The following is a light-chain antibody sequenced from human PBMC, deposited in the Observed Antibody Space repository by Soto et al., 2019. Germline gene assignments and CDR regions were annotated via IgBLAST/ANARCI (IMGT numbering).Light chain of an antibody. J-gene: IGLJ1*01. CDR1: SSNIGAGYD. CDR3: QSYDSSLSALYV. V-gene: IGLV1-40*01. CDR2: GNS. Sequence: QSVLTQPPSVSGAPGQRVTISCTGSSSNIGAGYDVHWYQQLPGTAPKLLIYGNSNRPSGVPDRFSGSKSGTSASLAITGLQAEDEADYYCQSYDSSLSALYVVGTGTKATVL.